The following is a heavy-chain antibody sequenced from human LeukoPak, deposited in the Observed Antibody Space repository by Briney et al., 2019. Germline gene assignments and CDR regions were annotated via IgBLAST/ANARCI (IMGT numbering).Heavy chain of an antibody. V-gene: IGHV4-34*01. CDR2: INHSGST. CDR3: AVSGYSSGWYGSPPHRGWFDP. D-gene: IGHD6-19*01. CDR1: GGSFSGYY. J-gene: IGHJ5*02. Sequence: SETLSLTCAVYGGSFSGYYWSWIRQPPGKGLEWIGEINHSGSTNYNPSLKSRVTISVDTSKNQFSLKLSSVTAADTAVYYCAVSGYSSGWYGSPPHRGWFDPWGQGTLVTVSS.